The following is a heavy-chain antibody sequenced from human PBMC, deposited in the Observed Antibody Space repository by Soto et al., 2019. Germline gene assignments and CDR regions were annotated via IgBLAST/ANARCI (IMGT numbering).Heavy chain of an antibody. CDR3: AKDMGVAVAGSAGFDS. CDR1: GFTFSNYG. D-gene: IGHD6-19*01. Sequence: QVQLVESGGGVVQPGRSLRLSCVASGFTFSNYGMHWVRQAPGKGLEWVAVASYDGRNKYSADSVRGRFTISRDNSKNTVYLQLDRLRIEDTAVFYCAKDMGVAVAGSAGFDSWGQGTLVTVSS. CDR2: ASYDGRNK. J-gene: IGHJ4*02. V-gene: IGHV3-30*18.